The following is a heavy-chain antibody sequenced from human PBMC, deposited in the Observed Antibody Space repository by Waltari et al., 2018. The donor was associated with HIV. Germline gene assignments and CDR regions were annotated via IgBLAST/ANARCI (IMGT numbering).Heavy chain of an antibody. V-gene: IGHV1-69*01. CDR3: ARTMDHVDTVMERYWYFDL. D-gene: IGHD5-18*01. J-gene: IGHJ2*01. CDR1: GGTFTSYA. Sequence: QVQLVQSGAEVKKPVSSVKVSCNASGGTFTSYAISWLRPAPGQGLEWMGGIIPIFGTTNYAQKFQGRVTITADESTSTAYMELSSLRSEDTAVYYCARTMDHVDTVMERYWYFDLWGRGTLVTVSS. CDR2: IIPIFGTT.